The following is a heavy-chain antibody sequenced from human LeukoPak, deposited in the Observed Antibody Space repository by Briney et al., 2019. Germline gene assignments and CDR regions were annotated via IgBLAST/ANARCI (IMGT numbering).Heavy chain of an antibody. J-gene: IGHJ5*02. CDR1: GGSISSYY. V-gene: IGHV4-59*12. D-gene: IGHD6-13*01. CDR3: ARDGPRAQNPAAAGLYFDP. CDR2: IYYSGST. Sequence: PSETLSLTCTVSGGSISSYYWSWIRQPPGKGLEWIGYIYYSGSTNYNPSLKSRVTISVDTSKNQFSLKLSSVTAADTAVYYCARDGPRAQNPAAAGLYFDPWGQGTLVTVSS.